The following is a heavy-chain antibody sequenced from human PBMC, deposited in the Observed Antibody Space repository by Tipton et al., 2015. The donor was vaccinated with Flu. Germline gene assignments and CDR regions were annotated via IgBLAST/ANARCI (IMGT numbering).Heavy chain of an antibody. CDR3: SKVIPEIVAGLYY. J-gene: IGHJ4*02. Sequence: SLRLSCAASGFTFSRYAMSWVRQAPGKGLEWVSTICGSGGRTCGRTCYADSVKGRLTISRDNSKNTLYLQMNGLRAEDTAIYYCSKVIPEIVAGLYYWGQGTLVTVSS. D-gene: IGHD5-12*01. CDR1: GFTFSRYA. V-gene: IGHV3-23*01. CDR2: ICGSGGRT.